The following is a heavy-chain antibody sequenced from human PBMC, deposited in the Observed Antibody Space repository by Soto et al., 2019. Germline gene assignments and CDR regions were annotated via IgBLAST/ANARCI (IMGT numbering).Heavy chain of an antibody. D-gene: IGHD6-19*01. V-gene: IGHV3-23*01. CDR3: AKASRQWRVTPYYFDH. Sequence: EVQLLESGGGLVQPGGSLRLSCAASGFTFSIYAMSWVRQAPGKGLEWVSGIGGSGARTFYADSVKGRFTISRDNYENTLYLQMSSLRAEDTAVYYCAKASRQWRVTPYYFDHWGQGNLVTVSS. CDR1: GFTFSIYA. J-gene: IGHJ4*02. CDR2: IGGSGART.